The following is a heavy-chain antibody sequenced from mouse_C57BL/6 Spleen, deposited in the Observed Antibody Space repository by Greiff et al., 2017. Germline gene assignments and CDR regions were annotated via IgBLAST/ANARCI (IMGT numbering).Heavy chain of an antibody. D-gene: IGHD2-4*01. Sequence: VQLQQSGAELVRPGASVKLSCKASGYTFTDYYINWVKQRPGQGLEWIARIYPGSGNTYYNEKFKGKATLTAEKSSSTAYMQLSSLTSEDSAVYFCARKEGYDYDGPLGYWGQGTTLTVSS. CDR2: IYPGSGNT. V-gene: IGHV1-76*01. CDR1: GYTFTDYY. J-gene: IGHJ2*01. CDR3: ARKEGYDYDGPLGY.